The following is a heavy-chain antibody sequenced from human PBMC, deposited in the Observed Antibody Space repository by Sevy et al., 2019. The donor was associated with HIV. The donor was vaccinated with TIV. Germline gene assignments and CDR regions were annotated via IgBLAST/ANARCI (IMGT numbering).Heavy chain of an antibody. D-gene: IGHD3-3*01. CDR2: ISGSGGST. V-gene: IGHV3-23*01. Sequence: GGSLRLSCAASGFTFSSYAMSWVRQAPGKGLEWVSAISGSGGSTYYADSVKGRFTISRDNSKNTSYLQMNSLRAEDTAVYYCAKEVRFLEWLSPNYFDYWGQGTLVTVSS. CDR1: GFTFSSYA. CDR3: AKEVRFLEWLSPNYFDY. J-gene: IGHJ4*02.